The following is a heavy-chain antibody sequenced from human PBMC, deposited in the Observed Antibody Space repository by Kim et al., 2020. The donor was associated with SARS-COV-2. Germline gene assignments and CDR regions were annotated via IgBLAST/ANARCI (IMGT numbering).Heavy chain of an antibody. D-gene: IGHD2-15*01. V-gene: IGHV3-74*01. Sequence: GKGRFTHSRDTAKNTLYLEMNSLRAEDTAVYYCSSLVCSGGGCPSPDFDYWGQGSLVTVSS. J-gene: IGHJ4*02. CDR3: SSLVCSGGGCPSPDFDY.